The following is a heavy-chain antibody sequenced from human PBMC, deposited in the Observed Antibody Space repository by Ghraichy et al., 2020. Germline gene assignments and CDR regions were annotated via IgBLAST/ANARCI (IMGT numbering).Heavy chain of an antibody. CDR2: TYYRSKWYN. CDR3: ARSYYYDSSGYFDY. Sequence: SQTLSLTCAISGDSVSSNSAAWNWIRQSPSRGLEWLGRTYYRSKWYNDYAVSVKSRININPDTSNNQFSLQLNSVTPEDTAVYYCARSYYYDSSGYFDYWGQGTLVTVAS. CDR1: GDSVSSNSAA. D-gene: IGHD3-22*01. J-gene: IGHJ4*02. V-gene: IGHV6-1*01.